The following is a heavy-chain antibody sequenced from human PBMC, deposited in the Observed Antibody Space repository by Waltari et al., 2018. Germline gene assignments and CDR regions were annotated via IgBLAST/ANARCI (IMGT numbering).Heavy chain of an antibody. V-gene: IGHV1-69*12. J-gene: IGHJ4*02. D-gene: IGHD3-22*01. Sequence: QVQLVQSGAEVKKPGSSVKVSCKASGGTFSSYAISWVRQAPGQGLEWVGGIIPICGTANYAQKFQGRVTITADESTSTAYMEQSSLRSEDTAVYYCARAGYYDSSGYLHYFDYWGQGTLVTVSS. CDR2: IIPICGTA. CDR1: GGTFSSYA. CDR3: ARAGYYDSSGYLHYFDY.